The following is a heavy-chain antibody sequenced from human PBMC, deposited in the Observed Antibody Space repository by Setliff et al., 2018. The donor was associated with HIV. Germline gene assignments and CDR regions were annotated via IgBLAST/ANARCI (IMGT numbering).Heavy chain of an antibody. D-gene: IGHD4-17*01. CDR2: INHSGST. V-gene: IGHV4-34*01. Sequence: SETLSLTCAVYGGSFSGYYWSWIRQPPGKGLEWIGEINHSGSTKYNPSLESRVTISVDTSKNQFSLKLSSVTAADTAVYYCASVTTPHYYGMDVWVQGTTVTVSS. CDR1: GGSFSGYY. CDR3: ASVTTPHYYGMDV. J-gene: IGHJ6*02.